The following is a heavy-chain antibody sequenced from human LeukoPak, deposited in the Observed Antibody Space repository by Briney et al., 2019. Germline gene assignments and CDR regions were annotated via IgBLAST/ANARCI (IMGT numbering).Heavy chain of an antibody. CDR1: GFTSGYYA. CDR2: IRSKAYGGTT. J-gene: IGHJ3*02. V-gene: IGHV3-49*04. CDR3: TRTYRSSWYDGFDI. D-gene: IGHD6-13*01. Sequence: SLRLYCTASGFTSGYYAMSWVRQAPGMGLKWVGFIRSKAYGGTTEYAASVKGIFTISRDDSKRIAYPEMNSLKTEDTGVYYCTRTYRSSWYDGFDIWGQGTMVTDSS.